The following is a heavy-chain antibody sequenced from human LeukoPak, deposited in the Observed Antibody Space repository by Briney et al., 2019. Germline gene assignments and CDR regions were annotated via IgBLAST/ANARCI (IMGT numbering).Heavy chain of an antibody. J-gene: IGHJ4*02. D-gene: IGHD3-22*01. CDR1: GGSISSGGYY. V-gene: IGHV4-31*01. Sequence: KSSETLSLTCTVSGGSISSGGYYWSWIRKHPGKGLEWIGYIYYSGSTYYNPSLKRPVNILINTSKNQFSLKLSSVTAADTAVYYCARVRGSGYYYDYWGQGTLVTVSS. CDR3: ARVRGSGYYYDY. CDR2: IYYSGST.